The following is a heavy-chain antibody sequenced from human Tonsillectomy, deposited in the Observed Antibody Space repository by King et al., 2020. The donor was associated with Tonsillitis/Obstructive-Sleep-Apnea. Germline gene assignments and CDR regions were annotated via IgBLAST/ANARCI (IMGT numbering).Heavy chain of an antibody. CDR1: GYTFTSYA. CDR3: ATEYCSGGRCYGLFDY. CDR2: INTNTGNP. Sequence: QVQLVQSGSELKKPGASVTVSCTASGYTFTSYAMNWVRQAPGQGLEWMGWINTNTGNPTYAQGFTGRFVFSLDTSVSTAYLQISSLKAEDTAVYYCATEYCSGGRCYGLFDYWGQGTLVTVSS. J-gene: IGHJ4*02. D-gene: IGHD2-15*01. V-gene: IGHV7-4-1*02.